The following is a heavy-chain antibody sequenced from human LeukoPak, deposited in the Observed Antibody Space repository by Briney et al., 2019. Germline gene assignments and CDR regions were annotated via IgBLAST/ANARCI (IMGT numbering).Heavy chain of an antibody. CDR3: ARRPNFYYDSSGLRYYFDY. CDR2: INHSGST. J-gene: IGHJ4*02. Sequence: ETLSLTCAVYGGSFSGYYWSWIRQPPGKGLEWIGEINHSGSTNYNPSLKSRVTISVDTSKNQFSLKLSSVTAADTAVYYCARRPNFYYDSSGLRYYFDYWGQGTLVTVSS. CDR1: GGSFSGYY. D-gene: IGHD3-22*01. V-gene: IGHV4-34*01.